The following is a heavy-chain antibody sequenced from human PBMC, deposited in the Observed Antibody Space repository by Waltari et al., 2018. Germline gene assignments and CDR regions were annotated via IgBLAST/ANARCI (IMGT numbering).Heavy chain of an antibody. V-gene: IGHV4-59*08. CDR3: ATVLLDCYSDY. CDR2: IYYTVIT. Sequence: QVQLQESGPGLVKPSETLSLTCTVSGGSISSYHWTWIRQPPGKALEWIGYIYYTVITSYNPSLQSRVTISLDTSKTQFSLKLNSLTAADTAVYFCATVLLDCYSDYWGQGILVTVSS. J-gene: IGHJ4*02. D-gene: IGHD2-21*01. CDR1: GGSISSYH.